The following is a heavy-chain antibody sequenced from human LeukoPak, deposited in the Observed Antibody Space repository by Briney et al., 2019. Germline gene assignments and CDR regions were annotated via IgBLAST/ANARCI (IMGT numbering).Heavy chain of an antibody. Sequence: ASVKASCKASGGTFSSYAISWVRQAPGQGLEWMGRIIPILGIANYAQKFQGRVTITADKSTSTAYMELSSLRSEDTAVYYCARLMVAANIGYCSGGSCYSSDYWGQGTLVTVSS. V-gene: IGHV1-69*04. CDR1: GGTFSSYA. J-gene: IGHJ4*02. D-gene: IGHD2-15*01. CDR2: IIPILGIA. CDR3: ARLMVAANIGYCSGGSCYSSDY.